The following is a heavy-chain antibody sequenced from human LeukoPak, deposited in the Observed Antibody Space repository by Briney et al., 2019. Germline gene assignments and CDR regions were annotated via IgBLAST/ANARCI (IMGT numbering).Heavy chain of an antibody. V-gene: IGHV3-7*04. CDR2: IKQDGSEK. J-gene: IGHJ6*03. CDR1: GFTCSRCW. Sequence: GGSLRLSCAASGFTCSRCWMSWVRQAPGKGLEWVANIKQDGSEKNYVDSMKGRFTISRDNAKNSLYLQMNSLRAEDTAVYYCARVKSGYSYGPHYYYYYYMDVWGKGTTVTVSS. D-gene: IGHD5-18*01. CDR3: ARVKSGYSYGPHYYYYYYMDV.